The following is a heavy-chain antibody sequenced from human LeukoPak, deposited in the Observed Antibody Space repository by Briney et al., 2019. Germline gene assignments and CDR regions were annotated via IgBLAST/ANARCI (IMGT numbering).Heavy chain of an antibody. Sequence: SETLSLTCAVSGGSISGYYWSWIRQPPGKGLEWIGYIHYSGYTNYNPSLKSRVTILVDTSKNQFSLRLSSVTAADTAVYYCARDRGGFTYGEYYFDYWGQGSLVTVSS. CDR2: IHYSGYT. D-gene: IGHD2-15*01. CDR1: GGSISGYY. J-gene: IGHJ4*02. V-gene: IGHV4-59*01. CDR3: ARDRGGFTYGEYYFDY.